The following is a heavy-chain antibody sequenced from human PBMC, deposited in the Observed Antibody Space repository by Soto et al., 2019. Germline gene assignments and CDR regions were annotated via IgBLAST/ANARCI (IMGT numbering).Heavy chain of an antibody. CDR3: ARTVSAAGTLFPDY. Sequence: SETLSLTCTVSGGSISSSSYYWGWIRQPPGKGLEWIGYIYYSGSTNYNPSLKSRVTISVDTSKNQFSLKLSSVTAADTAVYYCARTVSAAGTLFPDYWGQGTLVTVSS. CDR1: GGSISSSSYY. CDR2: IYYSGST. J-gene: IGHJ4*02. D-gene: IGHD6-13*01. V-gene: IGHV4-61*05.